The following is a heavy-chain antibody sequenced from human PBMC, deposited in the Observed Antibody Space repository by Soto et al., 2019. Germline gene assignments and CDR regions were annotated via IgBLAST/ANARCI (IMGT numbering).Heavy chain of an antibody. V-gene: IGHV3-33*01. CDR2: IRYDGSNK. CDR1: GFTFSSYG. CDR3: ARDKVDDSIFLGGDYYYYYHMDV. J-gene: IGHJ6*03. Sequence: GCSVRLSCAASGFTFSSYGMHWVRKAPGKGLEWVAVIRYDGSNKYYADSVKGRFTISRDNSKNTLYLQMNSLRAEDTAVYYCARDKVDDSIFLGGDYYYYYHMDVWGKGTTVTVSS. D-gene: IGHD1-26*01.